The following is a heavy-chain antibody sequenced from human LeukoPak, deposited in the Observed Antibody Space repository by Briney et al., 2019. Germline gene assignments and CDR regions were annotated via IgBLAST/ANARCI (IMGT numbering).Heavy chain of an antibody. J-gene: IGHJ5*02. CDR1: GGSFSGYY. Sequence: SETLSLTCAVYGGSFSGYYWSWICQPPGKGLEWIGEINHSGSTNYNPSLKSRVTISVDTSKNQFSLKLSSVTAADTAVYYCARRNLAAAGRVFGHWGQGTLVTVSS. CDR2: INHSGST. V-gene: IGHV4-34*01. D-gene: IGHD6-13*01. CDR3: ARRNLAAAGRVFGH.